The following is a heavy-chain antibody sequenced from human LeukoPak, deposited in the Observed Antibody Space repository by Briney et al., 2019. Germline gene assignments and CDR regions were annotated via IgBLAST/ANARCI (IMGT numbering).Heavy chain of an antibody. D-gene: IGHD3-3*01. J-gene: IGHJ4*02. V-gene: IGHV4-4*02. CDR3: ARAGDNFWSGYYLDY. CDR2: IYHSGST. Sequence: SETLSLTCAVSGGSISSGNWWSWVRQPPGKGLEWIGEIYHSGSTNYNPSLKSRVTISVDKSKNQFSLKLSSVTAADTAVYYCARAGDNFWSGYYLDYWGQGTLVTVSS. CDR1: GGSISSGNW.